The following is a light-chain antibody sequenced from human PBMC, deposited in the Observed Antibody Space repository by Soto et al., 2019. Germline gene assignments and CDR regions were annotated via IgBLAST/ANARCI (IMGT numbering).Light chain of an antibody. CDR3: QQYYSTPQT. Sequence: DIVMTQSPDSLAVSLGERATINCKSSQSVLYSSNNKNYLAWYQQKPGQPPKLLIYWASTRESGVPDRFSGSGSGTDFTLTISSLQAEDVGVYYCQQYYSTPQTFGPGTKVDIK. CDR2: WAS. J-gene: IGKJ3*01. CDR1: QSVLYSSNNKNY. V-gene: IGKV4-1*01.